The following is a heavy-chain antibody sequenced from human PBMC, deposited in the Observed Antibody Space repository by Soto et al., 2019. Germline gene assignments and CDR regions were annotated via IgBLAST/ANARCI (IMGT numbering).Heavy chain of an antibody. D-gene: IGHD3-22*01. CDR3: AKGRGALTVVSNWFDP. CDR1: GFTFEDHA. J-gene: IGHJ5*02. Sequence: PGGSLRLSCAATGFTFEDHAMHWIRQVPGKGLEWVAGINWNSVITGYADSVKGRFTISRDNANNSLHLEMNSLKSEDTALYYCAKGRGALTVVSNWFDPWGQGTLVTVSS. CDR2: INWNSVIT. V-gene: IGHV3-9*01.